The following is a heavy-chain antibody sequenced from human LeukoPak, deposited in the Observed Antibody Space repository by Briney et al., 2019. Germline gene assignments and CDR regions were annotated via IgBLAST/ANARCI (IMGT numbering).Heavy chain of an antibody. D-gene: IGHD3-22*01. CDR2: INPNTGDT. CDR1: GYTFTKYY. CDR3: ARGMLGSYDSSGYYALGV. V-gene: IGHV1-2*06. Sequence: ASVKVSCKASGYTFTKYYMHWVRQAPGQGLEWMGRINPNTGDTNFAQKFQGRVTLTSDTSITTAYMELSSLKSEDTAVYYCARGMLGSYDSSGYYALGVWGQGTMVTVSS. J-gene: IGHJ3*01.